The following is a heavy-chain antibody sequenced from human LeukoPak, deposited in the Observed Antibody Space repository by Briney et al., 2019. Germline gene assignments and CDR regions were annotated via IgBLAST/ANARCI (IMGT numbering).Heavy chain of an antibody. Sequence: SGGSLRLSCAASGFTFSSYSMNWVRQAPGKGLEWVSYISSSSTIYYADSVKGRFTISRDNAKNSLYLQMNSLRAEDTAVYYCARGGSYLWSPFDYWGQGTLVTVSS. D-gene: IGHD1-26*01. V-gene: IGHV3-48*01. J-gene: IGHJ4*02. CDR1: GFTFSSYS. CDR2: ISSSSTI. CDR3: ARGGSYLWSPFDY.